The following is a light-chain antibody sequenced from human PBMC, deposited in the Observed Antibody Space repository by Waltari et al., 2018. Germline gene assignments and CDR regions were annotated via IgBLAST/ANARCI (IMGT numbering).Light chain of an antibody. CDR3: QQYNKWPPAYT. CDR1: QIVSSN. CDR2: GAS. V-gene: IGKV3-15*01. J-gene: IGKJ2*01. Sequence: EIVMTQSPATLSVSPGERATLSCRASQIVSSNLAWYQQKPGQAPRLLIYGASSRATGIPARFSGSGSGTEFTLTISSLQSEDFAIYYCQQYNKWPPAYTFGQGTKLEIK.